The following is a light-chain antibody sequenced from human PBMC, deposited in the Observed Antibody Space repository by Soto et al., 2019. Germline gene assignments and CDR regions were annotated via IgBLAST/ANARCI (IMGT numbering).Light chain of an antibody. CDR3: QQYDYSRT. CDR2: DVS. J-gene: IGKJ1*01. CDR1: QSIAAS. V-gene: IGKV1-5*01. Sequence: DVQMTQSPSPLSASVGDSVTITCRASQSIAASLAWYQLKPGEAPKLLIYDVSNLESGVPSRCSGSGSGTEFSLTIRSLHPDDFATYYCQQYDYSRTFGQGTKVEIK.